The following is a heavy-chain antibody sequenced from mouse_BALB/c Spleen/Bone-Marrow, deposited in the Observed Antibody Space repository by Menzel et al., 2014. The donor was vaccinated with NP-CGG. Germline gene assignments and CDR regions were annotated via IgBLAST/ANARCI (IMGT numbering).Heavy chain of an antibody. Sequence: VQLQQSGAELVKPGASVKLSCTAPGFNIKDTYMHWVKQRPEQGLEWIGRIDPANGNTKYDPKFQGKATITADTSSNTAYLQLSSLTSEDTAVYYCTRGYGNYALYYYAMDYWGQGTSVTVSS. V-gene: IGHV14-3*02. CDR1: GFNIKDTY. J-gene: IGHJ4*01. CDR3: TRGYGNYALYYYAMDY. D-gene: IGHD2-10*02. CDR2: IDPANGNT.